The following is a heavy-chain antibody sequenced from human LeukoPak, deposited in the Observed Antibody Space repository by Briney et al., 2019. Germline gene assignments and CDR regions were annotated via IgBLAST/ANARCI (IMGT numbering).Heavy chain of an antibody. V-gene: IGHV3-23*01. Sequence: GGSLILSCSASRFTLSSYVMRWVRRAPGRVLEWVSANSWCGGRTYYAASVKARFTISRDNAKNSLYLQMHSLRDEDTAVYYCARDDYSGYDSLTSTEIDYWGQGTLVTVSS. D-gene: IGHD5-12*01. CDR3: ARDDYSGYDSLTSTEIDY. CDR1: RFTLSSYV. CDR2: NSWCGGRT. J-gene: IGHJ4*02.